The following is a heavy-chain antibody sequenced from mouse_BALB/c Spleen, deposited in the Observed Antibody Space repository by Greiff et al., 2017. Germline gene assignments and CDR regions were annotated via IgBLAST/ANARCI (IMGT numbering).Heavy chain of an antibody. CDR3: ARAGVTGTTAYYAMDY. Sequence: EVQVVESGGGLVKPGGSLKLSCAASGFTFSSYAMSWVRQTPEKRLEWVASISSGGSTYYPDSVKGRFTISRDNARNILYLQMSSLRSEDTAMYYCARAGVTGTTAYYAMDYWGQGTSVTVSS. D-gene: IGHD1-2*01. CDR1: GFTFSSYA. V-gene: IGHV5-6-5*01. J-gene: IGHJ4*01. CDR2: ISSGGST.